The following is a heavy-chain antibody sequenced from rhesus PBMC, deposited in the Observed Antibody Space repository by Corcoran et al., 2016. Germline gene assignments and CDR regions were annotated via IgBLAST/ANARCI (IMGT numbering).Heavy chain of an antibody. CDR1: GGSISSSY. J-gene: IGHJ4*01. D-gene: IGHD5-42*01. CDR3: ATSTGDTAGTVLIGY. CDR2: IYVIGSTT. Sequence: QLQLQESGPGLVKPSETLSVTCAVSGGSISSSYWSWIRQAPGKGLEWIGYIYVIGSTTNYNPSLKRRVTLSVDTSKNQLSLKLSSVTAADTAVYYCATSTGDTAGTVLIGYWGQGVLVTVSS. V-gene: IGHV4-169*01.